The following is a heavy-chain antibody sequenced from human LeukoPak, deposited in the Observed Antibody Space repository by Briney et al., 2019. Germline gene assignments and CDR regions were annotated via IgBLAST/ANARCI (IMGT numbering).Heavy chain of an antibody. CDR1: GFTISSYG. V-gene: IGHV3-33*01. CDR3: ARGDPRPPYYFDY. CDR2: IWYDGSNK. J-gene: IGHJ4*02. Sequence: GGSLGLSCAASGFTISSYGMHWVRQAPGKGLEWVAVIWYDGSNKYYADSVKGRFTISRDNSKNTLYLQMNSLRAEDTAVYYCARGDPRPPYYFDYWGQGTLVTVSS.